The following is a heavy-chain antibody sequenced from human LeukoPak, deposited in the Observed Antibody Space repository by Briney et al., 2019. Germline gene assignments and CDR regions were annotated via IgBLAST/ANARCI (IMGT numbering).Heavy chain of an antibody. V-gene: IGHV3-74*01. CDR1: GFTFNSYW. CDR2: INTDGSRT. J-gene: IGHJ6*03. D-gene: IGHD3-16*02. Sequence: GGSLRLSCAASGFTFNSYWIHWVRQAPGKGLVWVSRINTDGSRTNYADSVKGRFAISRDDAKNTVQLQMYSLGAEDSAVYYCVRGASLAYYMDVWGKGTTVTVS. CDR3: VRGASLAYYMDV.